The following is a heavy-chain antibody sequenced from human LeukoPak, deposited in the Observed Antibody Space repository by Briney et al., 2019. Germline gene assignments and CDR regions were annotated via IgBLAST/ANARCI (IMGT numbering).Heavy chain of an antibody. J-gene: IGHJ6*02. Sequence: ASVKVSCKASGYTFTSYGISWVRQAPGQGLEWMGGIIPIFGTANYAQKFQGRVTITADESTSTAYMELSSLRSEDTAVYYCARAWRDCGGDCYTYYYYGMGVWGQGTTVTVSS. CDR2: IIPIFGTA. CDR3: ARAWRDCGGDCYTYYYYGMGV. D-gene: IGHD2-21*02. CDR1: GYTFTSYG. V-gene: IGHV1-69*13.